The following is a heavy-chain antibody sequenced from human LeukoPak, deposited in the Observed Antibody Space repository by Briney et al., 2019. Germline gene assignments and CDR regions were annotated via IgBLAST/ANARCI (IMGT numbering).Heavy chain of an antibody. J-gene: IGHJ4*02. V-gene: IGHV3-21*01. CDR3: ARAVCSSTSCSFDY. CDR2: ISSSSSYI. CDR1: GFTFSSYS. D-gene: IGHD2-2*01. Sequence: PGGSLRLSCAASGFTFSSYSMNWVRQAPGKGLEWVSSISSSSSYIYYADSVKGRFTISRDNAKNSLYLQMNSLRAEDTAVYYCARAVCSSTSCSFDYWGQGTLVTVSS.